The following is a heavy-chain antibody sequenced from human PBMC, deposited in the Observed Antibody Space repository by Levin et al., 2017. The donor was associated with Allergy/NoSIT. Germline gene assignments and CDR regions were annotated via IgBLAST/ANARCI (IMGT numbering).Heavy chain of an antibody. CDR2: ISGSGGST. J-gene: IGHJ4*02. Sequence: GESLKISCAASGFTFSSYAMSWVRQAPGKGLEWVSAISGSGGSTYYADSVKGRFTISRDNSKNTLYLQMNSLRAEDTAVYYCAKDMIGLGGSGWDGGFDYWGQGTLVTVSS. D-gene: IGHD6-19*01. CDR1: GFTFSSYA. V-gene: IGHV3-23*01. CDR3: AKDMIGLGGSGWDGGFDY.